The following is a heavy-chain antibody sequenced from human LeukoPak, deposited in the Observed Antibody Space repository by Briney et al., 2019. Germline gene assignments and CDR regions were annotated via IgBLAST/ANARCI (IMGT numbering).Heavy chain of an antibody. D-gene: IGHD3-10*01. Sequence: PGGSLRLSCAASGFTFSSYSMNWVRQAPGKGLEWVSSISSSSSYIYYADSVKGRFTISRDNAKNSLYLQMNSLRAEDTAVYYCARDGWFGELLLRNWFDPWGQGTLVTVSS. J-gene: IGHJ5*02. CDR2: ISSSSSYI. CDR1: GFTFSSYS. CDR3: ARDGWFGELLLRNWFDP. V-gene: IGHV3-21*01.